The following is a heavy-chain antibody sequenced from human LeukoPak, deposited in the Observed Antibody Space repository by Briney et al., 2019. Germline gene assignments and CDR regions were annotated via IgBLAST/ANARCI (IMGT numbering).Heavy chain of an antibody. CDR3: ARGPTRYYDC. D-gene: IGHD4-17*01. CDR1: SGFISSYY. Sequence: SETLSLTCTVSSGFISSYYWSWIRQPPGKGLEWIGYIFYSGSTNYNPSLKSRVTISVDTSKNQFSLGLSSVTAADTAMYYCARGPTRYYDCWGQGTLVTVSS. CDR2: IFYSGST. J-gene: IGHJ4*02. V-gene: IGHV4-59*01.